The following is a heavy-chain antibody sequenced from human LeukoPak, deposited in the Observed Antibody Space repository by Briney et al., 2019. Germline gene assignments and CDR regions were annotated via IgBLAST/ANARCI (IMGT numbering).Heavy chain of an antibody. CDR1: GYTFTGYY. Sequence: ASVKVSCKASGYTFTGYYIHWVRQAPGQGLEWMGRIIPIFGTANYAQKFQGRVTITTDESTSTAYMELSSLRSEDTAVYYCAREDTAMVGSYWGQGTLVTVSS. J-gene: IGHJ4*02. V-gene: IGHV1-69*05. CDR3: AREDTAMVGSY. CDR2: IIPIFGTA. D-gene: IGHD5-18*01.